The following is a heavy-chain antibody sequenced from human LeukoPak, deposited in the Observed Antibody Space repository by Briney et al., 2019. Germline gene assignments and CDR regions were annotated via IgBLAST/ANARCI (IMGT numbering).Heavy chain of an antibody. CDR3: AAPPYGSGSYDY. J-gene: IGHJ4*02. Sequence: GASVTVSFKVSGYTLTELSMHWVRQAPGKGLEWMGGFDPEDGETIYAQKFQGRVTMTEDTSTDTAYMELSSLRSEDTAVYYCAAPPYGSGSYDYWGQGTLVTVSS. D-gene: IGHD3-10*01. CDR2: FDPEDGET. V-gene: IGHV1-24*01. CDR1: GYTLTELS.